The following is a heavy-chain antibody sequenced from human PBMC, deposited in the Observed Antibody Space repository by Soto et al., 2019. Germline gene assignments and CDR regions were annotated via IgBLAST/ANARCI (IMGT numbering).Heavy chain of an antibody. D-gene: IGHD6-6*01. CDR3: ARHPVAARPFWYYYYYMDV. CDR2: IYYSGST. CDR1: GGSISSSSYY. V-gene: IGHV4-39*01. Sequence: QLQLQESGPGLVKPSETLSLTCTVSGGSISSSSYYWGWIRQPPGKGLEWIGSIYYSGSTYYNPSLKSRVPLSVDTSKNQCSLKLSSVTAADTAVYYCARHPVAARPFWYYYYYMDVWGKGTTVTVSS. J-gene: IGHJ6*03.